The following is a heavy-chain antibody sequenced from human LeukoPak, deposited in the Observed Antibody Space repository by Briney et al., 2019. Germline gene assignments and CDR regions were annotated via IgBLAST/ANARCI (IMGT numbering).Heavy chain of an antibody. CDR3: ARDTVELPDYYYYLDV. CDR1: GGSISSGDYY. Sequence: SETLSLTCTVSGGSISSGDYYWRWIRQAPGKGLVWIGYIYYSGSTYYNPSLKSRVTISVDTYKNQFSLKLSSVTAADTAVYYCARDTVELPDYYYYLDVWGKGTTVTVSS. J-gene: IGHJ6*03. D-gene: IGHD4-23*01. V-gene: IGHV4-30-4*08. CDR2: IYYSGST.